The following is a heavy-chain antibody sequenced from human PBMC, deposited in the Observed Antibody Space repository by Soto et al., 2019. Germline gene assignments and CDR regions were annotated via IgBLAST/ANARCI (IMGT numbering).Heavy chain of an antibody. V-gene: IGHV1-8*01. CDR3: ARRPTVTNDAFDI. D-gene: IGHD4-17*01. CDR1: GYTSTSYD. Sequence: ASVKVSCKASGYTSTSYDINWVRQATGQGLEWMGWMNPNSGNTGYAQKFQGRVTMTRNTSISTAYMELSSLRSEDTAVYYCARRPTVTNDAFDIWGQGTMVTVSS. CDR2: MNPNSGNT. J-gene: IGHJ3*02.